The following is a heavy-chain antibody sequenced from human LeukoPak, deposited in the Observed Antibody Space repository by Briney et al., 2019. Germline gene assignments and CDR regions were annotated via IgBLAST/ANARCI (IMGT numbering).Heavy chain of an antibody. CDR2: IKQDGSEK. V-gene: IGHV3-7*03. CDR3: ARGGNSYGPNWFVP. D-gene: IGHD5-18*01. Sequence: GGSLRLSCTASGFTFSDYWMSWVRQAPGKGLEWVANIKQDGSEKYYVDSVKGRFTISRDNAKNSLYLQMNSLRAEDTAVYYCARGGNSYGPNWFVPWGQGTLVTVSS. J-gene: IGHJ5*02. CDR1: GFTFSDYW.